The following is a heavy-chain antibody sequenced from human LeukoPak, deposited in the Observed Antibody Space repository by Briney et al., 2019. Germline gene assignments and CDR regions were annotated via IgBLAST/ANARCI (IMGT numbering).Heavy chain of an antibody. V-gene: IGHV3-23*01. CDR2: ISGSGGST. CDR3: AKDNSPFGSGSYFTYYFDY. CDR1: GFTFSSYA. D-gene: IGHD3-10*01. Sequence: GGSLRLSCAASGFTFSSYAMSWVRQAPGKGLEWVSAISGSGGSTYYADSVKGRFAISRDNSKNTLYLQMNSLRAEDTAVYYCAKDNSPFGSGSYFTYYFDYWGQGTLVTVSS. J-gene: IGHJ4*02.